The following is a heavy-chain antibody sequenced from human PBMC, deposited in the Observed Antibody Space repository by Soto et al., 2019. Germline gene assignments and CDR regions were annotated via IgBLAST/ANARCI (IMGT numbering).Heavy chain of an antibody. V-gene: IGHV3-15*01. J-gene: IGHJ4*02. Sequence: KLGGSLRLSCVVSGFTFSNVWMSWVRQAPGKGLEWVGRIKSKTDGGTTNYAAPVKGRFTISRDDSKNTLYLQMNSLKTEDTAVYFCSTAPISLWGQGTLVTVSS. CDR3: STAPISL. CDR1: GFTFSNVW. CDR2: IKSKTDGGTT.